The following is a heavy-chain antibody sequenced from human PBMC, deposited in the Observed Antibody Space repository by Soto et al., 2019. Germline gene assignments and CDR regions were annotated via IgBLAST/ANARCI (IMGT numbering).Heavy chain of an antibody. D-gene: IGHD2-15*01. Sequence: SETLSLTCTVSGGSISSSNYYWGWIRQPPGKGLEWIGSIYYSGSTYYNPSLKSRVTISVDTSKNQFSLKLSSVTAADTAMYYCARGGYCSGASCAYMGHYYYYGMGVWGQGTTVTVSS. J-gene: IGHJ6*02. CDR3: ARGGYCSGASCAYMGHYYYYGMGV. V-gene: IGHV4-39*01. CDR1: GGSISSSNYY. CDR2: IYYSGST.